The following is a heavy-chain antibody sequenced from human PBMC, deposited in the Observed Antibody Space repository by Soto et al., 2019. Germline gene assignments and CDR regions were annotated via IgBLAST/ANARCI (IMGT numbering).Heavy chain of an antibody. D-gene: IGHD3-9*01. CDR2: INPSGGST. V-gene: IGHV1-46*01. Sequence: ASVKVSCKASGYTFTGYYMHWVRLAPGQGLEWMGIINPSGGSTSYAQKFQGRVTMTRDTSTSTVYMELSSLRSEDTAVYYCARDRWGTGYYLSYFDYWGQGTLVTVSS. J-gene: IGHJ4*02. CDR3: ARDRWGTGYYLSYFDY. CDR1: GYTFTGYY.